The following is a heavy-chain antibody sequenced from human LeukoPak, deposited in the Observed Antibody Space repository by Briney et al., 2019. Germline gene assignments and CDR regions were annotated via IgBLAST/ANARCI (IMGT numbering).Heavy chain of an antibody. V-gene: IGHV6-1*01. Sequence: SQTLSLTCAISGDSVSSDSSAWNWFRQSPSRGLEWLGRTYYRSKWYNDYAVSVKSRITINPDTSKNQFYLQLNSVTPEDTAVYYCARGGHFEYWGQGTLVTVSS. J-gene: IGHJ4*02. CDR1: GDSVSSDSSA. CDR3: ARGGHFEY. D-gene: IGHD6-25*01. CDR2: TYYRSKWYN.